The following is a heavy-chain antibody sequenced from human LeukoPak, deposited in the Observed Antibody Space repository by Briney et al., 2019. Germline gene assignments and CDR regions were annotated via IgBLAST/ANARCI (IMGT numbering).Heavy chain of an antibody. D-gene: IGHD2-2*01. V-gene: IGHV3-23*01. CDR1: GFTFSSYA. J-gene: IGHJ4*02. Sequence: GGSLRLSCAASGFTFSSYAMSWVRLAPGKGLEWVATISGSGDTTYYADAVRGRVTVSIDTSKNTVYLQMNSLRAETTAVYSCARTPQTYCSSTTCYPDYWGQGTLVTVSS. CDR3: ARTPQTYCSSTTCYPDY. CDR2: ISGSGDTT.